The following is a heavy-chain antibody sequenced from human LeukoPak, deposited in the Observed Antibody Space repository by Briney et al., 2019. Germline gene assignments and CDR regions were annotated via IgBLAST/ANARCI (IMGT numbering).Heavy chain of an antibody. CDR2: INHSGST. V-gene: IGHV4-34*01. J-gene: IGHJ5*02. D-gene: IGHD3-9*01. CDR3: ARRRNILTGYPRHNWFDP. Sequence: SETLSLTCAVYGGSFSGYYWSWIRQPPGKGLEWIGEINHSGSTNYNPSLKSRVTISVDTSKNQFSLKLSSVTAADTAVYYRARRRNILTGYPRHNWFDPWGQGTLVTVSS. CDR1: GGSFSGYY.